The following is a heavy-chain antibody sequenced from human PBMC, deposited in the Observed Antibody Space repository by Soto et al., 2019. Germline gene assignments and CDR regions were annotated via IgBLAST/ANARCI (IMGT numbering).Heavy chain of an antibody. CDR2: IIPIFGTA. D-gene: IGHD2-2*02. CDR1: GGTFSSYA. Sequence: SVKVSCKGSGGTFSSYAISWVRQAPGQGLEWMGGIIPIFGTANYAQKFQGRVTITADESTSTAYMELSSLRSEDTAVYYCASSPPYCSSTSCYKGYYFDYWGQGTLVTVSS. J-gene: IGHJ4*02. CDR3: ASSPPYCSSTSCYKGYYFDY. V-gene: IGHV1-69*13.